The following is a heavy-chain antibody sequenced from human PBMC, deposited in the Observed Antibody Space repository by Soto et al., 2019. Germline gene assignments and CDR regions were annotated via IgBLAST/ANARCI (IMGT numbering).Heavy chain of an antibody. D-gene: IGHD2-2*02. CDR3: ARGPIVVVPAAISAVDYYYYGMDV. CDR1: GGSFSGYY. Sequence: PSETLSLTCAVYGGSFSGYYWSWLRQPPGRGLEWMGEINQSGSTSYNPPLNSRVTTSVDTSKNQFSLKLSSVTAADTAVYYCARGPIVVVPAAISAVDYYYYGMDVWGRGTTVTVS. J-gene: IGHJ6*02. CDR2: INQSGST. V-gene: IGHV4-34*01.